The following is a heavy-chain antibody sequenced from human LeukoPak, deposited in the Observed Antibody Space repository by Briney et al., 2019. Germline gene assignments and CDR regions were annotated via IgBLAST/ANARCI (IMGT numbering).Heavy chain of an antibody. D-gene: IGHD3-10*01. CDR1: GFTFSSYA. CDR3: ARGPHYYGSGSYYKADY. CDR2: ISYDGSNK. Sequence: GGSLRLSCAASGFTFSSYAMHCVRQAPGKGLEWVAVISYDGSNKYYADSVKGRFTISRDNSKNTLYLQMNSLRAEDTAVYYCARGPHYYGSGSYYKADYWGQGTLVTVSS. J-gene: IGHJ4*02. V-gene: IGHV3-30-3*01.